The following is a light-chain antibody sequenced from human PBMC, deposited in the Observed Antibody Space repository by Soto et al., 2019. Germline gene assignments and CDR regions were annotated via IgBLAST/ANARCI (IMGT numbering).Light chain of an antibody. CDR3: XXXXXXXIX. J-gene: IGKJ5*01. V-gene: IGKV3-20*01. CDR2: GAS. CDR1: QSVGSIY. Sequence: EIVLTQSPGTLSLSPGERATLSCRASQSVGSIYLAWYQQRPGQAPRLLIYGASNRATGIPVRFSGSGSGTDFTLTISGLEPEDFVVXXXXXXXXXXIXFGQGTRLEIK.